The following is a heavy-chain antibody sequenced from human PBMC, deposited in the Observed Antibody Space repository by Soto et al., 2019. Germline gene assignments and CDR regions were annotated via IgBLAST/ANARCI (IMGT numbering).Heavy chain of an antibody. Sequence: SVKVSCKASGFSFTSSAVQWVRQARGQRLEWIGWIVVGSGNTNYAQKFQERVTITRDMSTSTAYMELSSLRSEDTAVYYCARNHYYDSSGYYFDDWGQGTLVTVSS. CDR1: GFSFTSSA. V-gene: IGHV1-58*01. D-gene: IGHD3-22*01. CDR3: ARNHYYDSSGYYFDD. CDR2: IVVGSGNT. J-gene: IGHJ4*02.